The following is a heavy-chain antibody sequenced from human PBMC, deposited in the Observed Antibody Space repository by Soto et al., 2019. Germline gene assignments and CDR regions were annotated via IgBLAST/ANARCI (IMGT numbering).Heavy chain of an antibody. V-gene: IGHV1-8*01. CDR2: MNPNSGNT. CDR1: GYTFTSYD. Sequence: ASVKVSCKASGYTFTSYDINWVRQATGQGLEWMGWMNPNSGNTGYAQKFQGRVTMTRNTSISTAYMELSSLRSEDTAVYYCARDCSSTSCYPYWGQGTLVTVSS. CDR3: ARDCSSTSCYPY. D-gene: IGHD2-2*01. J-gene: IGHJ4*02.